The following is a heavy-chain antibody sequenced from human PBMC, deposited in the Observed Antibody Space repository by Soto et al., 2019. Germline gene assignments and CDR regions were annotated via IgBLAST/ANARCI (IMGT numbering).Heavy chain of an antibody. V-gene: IGHV4-61*01. Sequence: QVQLQESGPGLVKPSETLSLTCTVSGGSVSSGSYYWSWIRQPPGKGLEWIGYIYYSGSTNYNPSLKSRVTISVDTSQNQFSLKLSSLAAADTAVYYCARGRWLVTGWRQGTLFTVSS. CDR2: IYYSGST. J-gene: IGHJ4*02. CDR1: GGSVSSGSYY. D-gene: IGHD6-19*01. CDR3: ARGRWLVTG.